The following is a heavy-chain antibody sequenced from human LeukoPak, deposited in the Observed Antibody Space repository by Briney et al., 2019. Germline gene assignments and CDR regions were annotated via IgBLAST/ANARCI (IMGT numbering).Heavy chain of an antibody. D-gene: IGHD3-22*01. CDR3: AGDLYRIVVVPHYFDY. J-gene: IGHJ4*02. Sequence: GGSLRLSCAASGFIVSSKYMTWVRQAPGKGLEWVSIIYNGGSTYYADSVKGRFTISRDNAKKSLYLQMNSLRAEDTAVYYCAGDLYRIVVVPHYFDYWGQGTLVTVSS. CDR1: GFIVSSKY. V-gene: IGHV3-53*01. CDR2: IYNGGST.